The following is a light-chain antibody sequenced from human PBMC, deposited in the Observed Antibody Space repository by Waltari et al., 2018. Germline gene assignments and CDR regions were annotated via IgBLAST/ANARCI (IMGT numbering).Light chain of an antibody. V-gene: IGKV3-11*01. Sequence: EIVLTQSPATLSLSPGESATLSCRASQSVSRYLAWYQQKPGQAPRLLIYDASNRATGIPARFSGSGSGTDFTLTISSLEPEDFAVYYCQQRSNWPPITFGQGTRLEI. CDR2: DAS. CDR3: QQRSNWPPIT. CDR1: QSVSRY. J-gene: IGKJ5*01.